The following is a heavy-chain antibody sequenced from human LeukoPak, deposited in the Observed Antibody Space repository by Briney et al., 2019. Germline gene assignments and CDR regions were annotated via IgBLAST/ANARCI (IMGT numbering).Heavy chain of an antibody. CDR1: GGSISSYY. Sequence: SSETLSLTCTVSGGSISSYYWSWIRQPPGKGLEWVGYIYYSGSTNYNPSLKSRVTISVDTSKNQFSLKLSSVTAADTAVYYCARSFGDGMDVWGQGTTVTVSS. J-gene: IGHJ6*02. V-gene: IGHV4-59*01. CDR2: IYYSGST. CDR3: ARSFGDGMDV. D-gene: IGHD3-10*01.